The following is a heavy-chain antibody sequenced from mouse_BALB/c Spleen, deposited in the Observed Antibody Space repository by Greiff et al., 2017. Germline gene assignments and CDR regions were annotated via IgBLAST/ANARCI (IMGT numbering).Heavy chain of an antibody. D-gene: IGHD1-1*01. CDR3: ARSGIDDGSSYDSVGFDY. V-gene: IGHV1-4*01. J-gene: IGHJ2*01. Sequence: VQLQQSGAELAKPGASVKMSCKASGYTFTSYTMHWVKQRPGQGLEWIGYINPSSGYTNYNQKFKDKATLTADKSSSTAYMELSSLTSEDSAVYDCARSGIDDGSSYDSVGFDYWGQGTTLTVSA. CDR1: GYTFTSYT. CDR2: INPSSGYT.